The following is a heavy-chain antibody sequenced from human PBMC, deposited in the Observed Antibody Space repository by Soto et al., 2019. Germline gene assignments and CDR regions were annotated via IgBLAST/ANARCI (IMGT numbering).Heavy chain of an antibody. J-gene: IGHJ4*02. D-gene: IGHD3-22*01. CDR3: ARDTPYDSSGAAVDY. CDR2: IWYDGSNK. CDR1: GFTFSSYG. V-gene: IGHV3-33*01. Sequence: PGGSLRLSCAASGFTFSSYGMHWVRQAPGKGLEWVAVIWYDGSNKYYADSVKGRFTISRDNSKNTLYLQMNSLRAEDTAVYYCARDTPYDSSGAAVDYWGQGTLVTVSS.